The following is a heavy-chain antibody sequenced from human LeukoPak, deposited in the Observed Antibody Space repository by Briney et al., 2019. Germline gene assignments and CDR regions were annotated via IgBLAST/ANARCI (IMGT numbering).Heavy chain of an antibody. CDR2: IWNDGSDK. J-gene: IGHJ4*02. CDR1: GFTFSSHG. CDR3: ARGCGGTPGCYIIDN. Sequence: GGSLRLSCEASGFTFSSHGMHWVRQPPGKGLEWVAVIWNDGSDKYYGDSVKGRFTVSRDNSKNTLYLQMDSLRAEDTAVYYCARGCGGTPGCYIIDNWGQGTLVTVSS. V-gene: IGHV3-33*01. D-gene: IGHD2-21*01.